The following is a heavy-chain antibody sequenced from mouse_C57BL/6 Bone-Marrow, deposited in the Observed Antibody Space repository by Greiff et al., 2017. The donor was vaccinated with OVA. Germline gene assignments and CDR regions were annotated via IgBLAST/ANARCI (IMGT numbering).Heavy chain of an antibody. CDR1: GYTFTDYY. CDR2: IYPGSGNT. D-gene: IGHD2-1*01. Sequence: VQLQQSGAELVRPGASVKLSCKASGYTFTDYYINWVKQRPGQGLEWIARIYPGSGNTYYNEKFKGKATLTAEKSSSTAYMQLSSLTSEDSAVYFCARNGIYYGPYYAMDYWGQGTSVTVSS. J-gene: IGHJ4*01. CDR3: ARNGIYYGPYYAMDY. V-gene: IGHV1-76*01.